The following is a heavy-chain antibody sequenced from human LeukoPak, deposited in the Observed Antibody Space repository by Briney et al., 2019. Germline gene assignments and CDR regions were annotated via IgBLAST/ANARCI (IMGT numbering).Heavy chain of an antibody. V-gene: IGHV3-23*01. CDR2: TSGGGGST. D-gene: IGHD3-22*01. CDR1: GFSFSSYG. Sequence: PGGSLRLSCVASGFSFSSYGMTWVRQAPGKGLEWVSSTSGGGGSTNSADSVKGRFTISRDNSKNTLYLQMNSLRAEDTAVYYCAKSSYYDSSGYYGEYYFDYWGQGTLVTVSS. J-gene: IGHJ4*02. CDR3: AKSSYYDSSGYYGEYYFDY.